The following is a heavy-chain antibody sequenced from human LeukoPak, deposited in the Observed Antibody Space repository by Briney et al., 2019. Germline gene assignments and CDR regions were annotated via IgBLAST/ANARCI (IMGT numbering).Heavy chain of an antibody. CDR1: GFIFSSYW. Sequence: GGSLRLSCAASGFIFSSYWMSWVRQAPGKGLEWVANIKQDGSEKYYVDSVKGRFTISRDNAKNSLFLQMNGLRAEDTAVYYCARSAYYYDNFWGQGTPVTVSS. D-gene: IGHD3-22*01. J-gene: IGHJ4*02. CDR2: IKQDGSEK. V-gene: IGHV3-7*01. CDR3: ARSAYYYDNF.